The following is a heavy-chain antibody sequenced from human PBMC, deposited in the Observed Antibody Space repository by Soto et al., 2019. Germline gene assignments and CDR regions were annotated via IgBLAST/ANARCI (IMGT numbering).Heavy chain of an antibody. CDR3: SRRGAYQLLFVLDY. Sequence: QVQLVQSGAEVKKPGASVKVSCKASGYTFTSYGISWVRQAPGQGLEWMGWISAYNGNTNYAQKFQGRVTMTTDTSTSAGYMELRSLRSDDTAVYYCSRRGAYQLLFVLDYWGQGTLVTVSS. CDR2: ISAYNGNT. D-gene: IGHD2-2*01. V-gene: IGHV1-18*01. CDR1: GYTFTSYG. J-gene: IGHJ4*02.